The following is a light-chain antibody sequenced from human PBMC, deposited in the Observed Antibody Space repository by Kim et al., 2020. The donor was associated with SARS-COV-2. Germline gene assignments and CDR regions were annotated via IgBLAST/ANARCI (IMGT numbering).Light chain of an antibody. CDR1: QSVRSDS. J-gene: IGKJ4*01. CDR3: QQYGDFVLT. CDR2: GAS. V-gene: IGKV3-20*01. Sequence: EIVLTQSPATVSLSPGESATLSCRASQSVRSDSLAWYQQRPSQAPRLLIYGASTRATGVPDRFNGGGSGTDFTLTLTTLEPEDFAVYYCQQYGDFVLTFGGGTKVDIK.